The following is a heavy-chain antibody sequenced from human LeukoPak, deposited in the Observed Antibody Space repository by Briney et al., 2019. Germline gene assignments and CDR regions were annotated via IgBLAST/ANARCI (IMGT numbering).Heavy chain of an antibody. CDR3: VRDRNALQFLDY. J-gene: IGHJ4*02. D-gene: IGHD3-3*01. V-gene: IGHV3-33*01. CDR2: IWYDGSEK. Sequence: PGRSLRLSCAASGFTFRNFGMHWVRQAPGKGLEWVAAIWYDGSEKYYADSVKGRFTISRDNSKNMLYLQTNSLRAEDTAVYYCVRDRNALQFLDYWGQGTVVTVSS. CDR1: GFTFRNFG.